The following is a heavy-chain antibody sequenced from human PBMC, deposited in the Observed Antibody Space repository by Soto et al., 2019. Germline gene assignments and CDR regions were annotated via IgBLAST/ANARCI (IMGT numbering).Heavy chain of an antibody. D-gene: IGHD1-26*01. CDR1: GGSFSGDY. V-gene: IGHV4-34*01. CDR3: ALKKRAATAFDS. CDR2: IHHSGRT. Sequence: SETLSLTCAFYGGSFSGDYWSLIRQPPGKGLEWIGEIHHSGRTNYNPSLKSRVTISADTSKNQLSLKLSSVTAADTAVYYCALKKRAATAFDSWGQGTLVTVSS. J-gene: IGHJ4*02.